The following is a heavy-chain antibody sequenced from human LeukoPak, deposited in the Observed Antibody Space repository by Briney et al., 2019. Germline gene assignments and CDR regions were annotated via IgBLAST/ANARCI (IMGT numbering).Heavy chain of an antibody. V-gene: IGHV3-49*04. CDR3: TRDYCSSTSCDAFDI. CDR1: GFTFSNAW. CDR2: IRSKAYGGTT. J-gene: IGHJ3*02. Sequence: PEGSLRLSCTASGFTFSNAWMSWVRQAPGKGLEWVGFIRSKAYGGTTEYAASVKGRFTISRDDSKSIAYLQMNSLKTEDTAVYYCTRDYCSSTSCDAFDIWGQGTMVTISS. D-gene: IGHD2-2*01.